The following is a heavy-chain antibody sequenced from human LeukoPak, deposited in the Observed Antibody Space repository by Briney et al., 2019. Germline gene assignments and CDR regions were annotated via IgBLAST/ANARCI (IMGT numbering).Heavy chain of an antibody. J-gene: IGHJ4*02. CDR2: IDTNTGNP. V-gene: IGHV7-4-1*02. D-gene: IGHD3-22*01. Sequence: ASVKVSCKASGGTFSSYAISRVRQAPGQGLEWMGWIDTNTGNPTYAQGFIGRFVFSLDTSVTTAYLQISSLKAEDTAVYYCARGYDTTGYFSYWGQGTLVAVSS. CDR1: GGTFSSYA. CDR3: ARGYDTTGYFSY.